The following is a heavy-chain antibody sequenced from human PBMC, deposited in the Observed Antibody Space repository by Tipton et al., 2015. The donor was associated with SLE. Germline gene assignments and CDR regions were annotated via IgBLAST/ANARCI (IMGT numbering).Heavy chain of an antibody. CDR2: IYFDGSKQ. V-gene: IGHV3-33*01. Sequence: SLRLSCAASGFSFTTYGMHWVRQAPGKGLEWVAVIYFDGSKQYYGDSVRGRFTISRDNSKNTVDLQMDSLRDEDTAVYYCARGLGKWYFDLWGRGTLVTVSS. CDR3: ARGLGKWYFDL. J-gene: IGHJ2*01. D-gene: IGHD3-16*01. CDR1: GFSFTTYG.